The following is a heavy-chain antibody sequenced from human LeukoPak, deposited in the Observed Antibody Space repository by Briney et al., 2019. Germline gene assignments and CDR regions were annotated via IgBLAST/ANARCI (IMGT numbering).Heavy chain of an antibody. V-gene: IGHV1-8*02. CDR3: ARLAFCTNAVCFSNYYYSMDV. CDR2: MNPNSGNT. CDR1: GGTFSSYA. J-gene: IGHJ6*03. D-gene: IGHD2-8*01. Sequence: ASVKVSCKASGGTFSSYAISWVLQAPGQGLEWMGWMNPNSGNTGYAQKFQGRVTMTRNTSISTAYMELSSLRSEDTAVYYCARLAFCTNAVCFSNYYYSMDVWGRGTTVTVSS.